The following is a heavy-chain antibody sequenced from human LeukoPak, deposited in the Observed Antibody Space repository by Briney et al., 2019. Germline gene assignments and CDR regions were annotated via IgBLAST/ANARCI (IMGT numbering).Heavy chain of an antibody. V-gene: IGHV3-33*03. CDR1: GFTFRNYG. J-gene: IGHJ4*02. CDR3: AKDAEDFGDSYFDH. CDR2: IWYDGTHG. Sequence: GGSLRLSCSASGFTFRNYGMHWVRQAPGKGLEWVAAIWYDGTHGFYVDSVKGRFTISRDNSRNTLFLEMNSLRAEDTAVYYCAKDAEDFGDSYFDHWGQGALVTVSS. D-gene: IGHD2-21*02.